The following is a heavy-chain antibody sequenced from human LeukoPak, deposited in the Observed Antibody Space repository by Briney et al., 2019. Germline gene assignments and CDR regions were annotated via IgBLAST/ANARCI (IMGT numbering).Heavy chain of an antibody. Sequence: SETLSLTCTVSGGSISSGGYYWSWIRQPPGKGLEWIGYIYHSGSTYYNPSLKSRVTISVDRSKNQFSLKLSSVTAADTAVYYCARDRRLGDFWSGYYRGDNWFDPWGQGTLVTVSS. D-gene: IGHD3-3*01. V-gene: IGHV4-30-2*01. CDR1: GGSISSGGYY. CDR3: ARDRRLGDFWSGYYRGDNWFDP. J-gene: IGHJ5*02. CDR2: IYHSGST.